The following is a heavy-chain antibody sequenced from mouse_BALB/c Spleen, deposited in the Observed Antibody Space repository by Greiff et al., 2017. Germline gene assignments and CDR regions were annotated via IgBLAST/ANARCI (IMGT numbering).Heavy chain of an antibody. D-gene: IGHD2-14*01. CDR2: INPSSGYT. CDR3: ARFYRYDEGYYYAMDY. Sequence: VQLQQSAAELARPGASVKMSCKASGYTFTSYTMHWVKQRPGQGLEWIGYINPSSGYTEYNQKFKDKTTLTADKSSSTAYMQLSSLTSEDSAVYYCARFYRYDEGYYYAMDYWGQGTSVTVSS. J-gene: IGHJ4*01. V-gene: IGHV1-4*02. CDR1: GYTFTSYT.